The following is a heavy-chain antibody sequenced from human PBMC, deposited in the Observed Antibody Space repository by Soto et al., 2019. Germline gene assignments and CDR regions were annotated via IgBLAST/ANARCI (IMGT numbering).Heavy chain of an antibody. Sequence: PGESLKISCKGPGYSFSNYWIGWVRQMPGKGLEWMGVIYPGDSDTRYGPSFQGQVTISVDKSLRTAYLQWTSLKASDTALYYCARTRSFTLGFYYDGMDVWGQGTTVTVSS. V-gene: IGHV5-51*03. CDR3: ARTRSFTLGFYYDGMDV. D-gene: IGHD6-6*01. CDR1: GYSFSNYW. J-gene: IGHJ6*02. CDR2: IYPGDSDT.